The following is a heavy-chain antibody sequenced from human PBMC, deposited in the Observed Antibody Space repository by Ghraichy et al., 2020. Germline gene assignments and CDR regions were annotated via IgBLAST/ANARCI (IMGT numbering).Heavy chain of an antibody. V-gene: IGHV3-30-3*01. CDR1: GFTLSSSH. J-gene: IGHJ4*02. D-gene: IGHD6-19*01. CDR3: AREGHSSGRAGAMDY. CDR2: TSNDETNT. Sequence: GESLRLSCAASGFTLSSSHMHWFRQAPGRGPEWMGLTSNDETNTAYADSVKDRFTISRDNSKNTLFLQLNSLTTDDTAVYYCAREGHSSGRAGAMDYWGQGTMVTVSS.